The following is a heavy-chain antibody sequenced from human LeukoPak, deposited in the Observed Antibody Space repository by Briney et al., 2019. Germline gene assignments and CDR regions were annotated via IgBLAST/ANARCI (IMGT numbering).Heavy chain of an antibody. J-gene: IGHJ3*02. D-gene: IGHD3-22*01. CDR3: ARGGDSSGYYDAFDI. Sequence: GGSLRLSCAASGFTFSSYAMHWVRQAPGKGLEWVAVISYDGSNKYYADSVKGRFTISRDNSKNTLYLQMNSLRAEDTAVYYCARGGDSSGYYDAFDIWGQGTMVTVSS. CDR1: GFTFSSYA. V-gene: IGHV3-30-3*01. CDR2: ISYDGSNK.